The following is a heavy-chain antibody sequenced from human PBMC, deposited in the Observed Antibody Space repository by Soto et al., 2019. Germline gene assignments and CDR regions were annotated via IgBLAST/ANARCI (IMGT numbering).Heavy chain of an antibody. CDR2: INPNSGGT. J-gene: IGHJ6*02. Sequence: ASLKVYCKASGYSFTGYHIHWGRQAPGHGLERMGWINPNSGGTKYVQKFQGRATMTRDTYISTDYMELRSLRSDDTAVYYYARPEILLYFYGMDVWGPGTTINV. D-gene: IGHD2-15*01. CDR1: GYSFTGYH. V-gene: IGHV1-2*02. CDR3: ARPEILLYFYGMDV.